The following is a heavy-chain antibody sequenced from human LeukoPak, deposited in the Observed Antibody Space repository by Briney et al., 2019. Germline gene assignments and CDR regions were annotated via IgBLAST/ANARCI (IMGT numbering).Heavy chain of an antibody. Sequence: PGGSLRVSCSPSVFSFRDYVMHWLRQAPRRGVEWVSSISGRSRHVYYRHSVRGRFSISRDNAMNSVFLQMNSAGVDDASVYDCGRCFPPLRTASAGDLWGQRTLVTVST. CDR1: VFSFRDYV. J-gene: IGHJ4*02. V-gene: IGHV3-21*01. D-gene: IGHD3-16*01. CDR2: ISGRSRHV. CDR3: GRCFPPLRTASAGDL.